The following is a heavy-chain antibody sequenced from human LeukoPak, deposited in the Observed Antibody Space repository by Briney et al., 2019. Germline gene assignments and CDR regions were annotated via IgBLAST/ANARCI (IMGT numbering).Heavy chain of an antibody. CDR3: AIDRPTGRSRGVVVQ. Sequence: GGSLRLSCAASGFTFYTYAMTWVRQAPGKGREWVSSISSGGTYIYYAESLRGRSTISRDNTKNFLYLQLSSLRVEYTAVYYCAIDRPTGRSRGVVVQWGQGTLVTVSS. CDR1: GFTFYTYA. J-gene: IGHJ4*02. D-gene: IGHD2-15*01. CDR2: ISSGGTYI. V-gene: IGHV3-21*01.